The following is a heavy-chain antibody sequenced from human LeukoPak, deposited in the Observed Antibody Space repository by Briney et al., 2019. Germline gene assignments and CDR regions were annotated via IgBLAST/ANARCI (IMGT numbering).Heavy chain of an antibody. CDR3: ARSLWPEDY. D-gene: IGHD2-21*01. CDR1: GFTFSSYW. V-gene: IGHV3-7*01. Sequence: PGGSLRLPCAASGFTFSSYWMSWVRQAPGKGLEWVANINQDGSDKKYVDSVKGRFTISRDNAKNSQYLQMNSLRVEDTAVYYCARSLWPEDYWGQGTLVTVSS. J-gene: IGHJ4*02. CDR2: INQDGSDK.